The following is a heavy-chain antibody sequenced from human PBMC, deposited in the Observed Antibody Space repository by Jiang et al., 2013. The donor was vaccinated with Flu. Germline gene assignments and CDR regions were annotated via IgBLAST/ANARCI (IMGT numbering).Heavy chain of an antibody. CDR3: ARAEKYSGFELPYFVY. V-gene: IGHV4-39*07. D-gene: IGHD5-12*01. Sequence: KPSETLSLTCSVSGGSISSSDYYWVWIRQPPGRGWSGLGVSILVGGTYYNPSLKSRASLSVDTSKNHFSLKLKFVTAADTAVYYCARAEKYSGFELPYFVYWGQGILVTVSS. CDR1: GGSISSSDYY. J-gene: IGHJ4*02. CDR2: SILVGGT.